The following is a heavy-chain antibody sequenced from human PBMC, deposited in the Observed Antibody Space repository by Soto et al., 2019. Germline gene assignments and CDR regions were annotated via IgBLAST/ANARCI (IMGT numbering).Heavy chain of an antibody. CDR3: ARDWGGSGYPVDY. J-gene: IGHJ4*02. D-gene: IGHD3-22*01. V-gene: IGHV3-48*01. CDR1: GFTFSSYS. Sequence: HPGGSLRLSCAASGFTFSSYSMNWVRQAPGKGLEWVSYISSSSSTIYYADSVKGRFTISRDNAKNSLYLQMNSLRAEDTAVYYCARDWGGSGYPVDYWGQGTLVTVSS. CDR2: ISSSSSTI.